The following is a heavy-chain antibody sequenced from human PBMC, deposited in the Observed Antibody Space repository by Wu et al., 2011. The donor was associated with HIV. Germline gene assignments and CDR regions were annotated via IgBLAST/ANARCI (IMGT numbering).Heavy chain of an antibody. V-gene: IGHV1-18*01. CDR1: GYTFTNYA. CDR3: ARRSDDYSFDY. J-gene: IGHJ4*02. CDR2: ISTYNGDT. D-gene: IGHD2-21*02. Sequence: QVQLVQSGAEVKKPGASVKVSCKASGYTFTNYAIHWVRQAPGQGLEWMGWISTYNGDTDYAQKFRGRVTMTTDTSTSTAYMELRSLRSDDTAVYFCARRSDDYSFDYWGQGTLVTVSS.